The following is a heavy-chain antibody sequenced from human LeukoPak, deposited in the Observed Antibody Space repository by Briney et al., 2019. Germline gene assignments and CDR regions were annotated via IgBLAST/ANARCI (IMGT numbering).Heavy chain of an antibody. V-gene: IGHV4-38-2*01. CDR2: IFHSGSI. D-gene: IGHD6-19*01. Sequence: SETLSLTCAVSGYSISSGYYWGWIRQSPGKGLEWIATIFHSGSIYYNPSLKSRVTLSVDTSKNQFSLNLSSVTAADTAVYYCARGYSSGWYDYWGQGTLVTVSS. CDR3: ARGYSSGWYDY. CDR1: GYSISSGYY. J-gene: IGHJ4*02.